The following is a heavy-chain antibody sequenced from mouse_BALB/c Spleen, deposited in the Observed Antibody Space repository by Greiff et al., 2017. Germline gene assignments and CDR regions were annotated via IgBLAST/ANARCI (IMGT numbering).Heavy chain of an antibody. D-gene: IGHD2-1*01. CDR3: VRYGKVPSWYFDV. V-gene: IGHV2-9-2*01. CDR2: IWTGGGT. Sequence: VKLVESGPGLVAPSQSLSITCTVSGFSLTSYDISWIRQPPGKGLEWLGVIWTGGGTNYNSAFMSRLSISKDNSKSQVFLKMNSLQTDDTAIYYCVRYGKVPSWYFDVWGAGTTVTVSS. CDR1: GFSLTSYD. J-gene: IGHJ1*01.